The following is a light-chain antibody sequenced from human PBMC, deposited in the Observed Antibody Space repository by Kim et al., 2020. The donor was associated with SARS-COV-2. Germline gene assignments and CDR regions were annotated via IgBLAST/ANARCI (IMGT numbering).Light chain of an antibody. V-gene: IGKV3-11*01. Sequence: EIVLTQSPATLSLSPGERATLSCRASQSVSSYLAWYQQKPGQAPRLLIYYASNRATGIPARFSGSGSGTDFTLTISSLEPEDFAVYYCQQRSNGLTFGPGTKVDIK. CDR1: QSVSSY. CDR3: QQRSNGLT. J-gene: IGKJ3*01. CDR2: YAS.